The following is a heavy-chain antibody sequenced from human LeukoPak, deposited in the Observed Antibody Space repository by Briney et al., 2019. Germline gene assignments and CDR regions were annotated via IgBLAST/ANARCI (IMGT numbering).Heavy chain of an antibody. J-gene: IGHJ4*02. CDR1: GYTFSDYY. Sequence: GASVKVSCKASGYTFSDYYIHWVRQAPGQGLEWMAWINPSNGDTNDAQKFQGRVTMTRDTSISTAYMELTRLTSDDTAVYYCARVGSSGWYVHPTLDYWGQGTLATVSS. D-gene: IGHD6-19*01. V-gene: IGHV1-2*02. CDR3: ARVGSSGWYVHPTLDY. CDR2: INPSNGDT.